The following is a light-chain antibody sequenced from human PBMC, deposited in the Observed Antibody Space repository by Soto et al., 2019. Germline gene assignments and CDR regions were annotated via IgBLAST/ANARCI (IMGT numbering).Light chain of an antibody. CDR2: VAS. Sequence: DIQLTQSPSFLSASVGDRVTITCRASQAISSYLAWYQQKPGKAPKLLIYVASTVQSGVPSRFSGSGSGTEFTLTISSLPPEDFATYYCQQLNSYPYTFGQGTKLEIK. J-gene: IGKJ2*01. CDR3: QQLNSYPYT. CDR1: QAISSY. V-gene: IGKV1-9*01.